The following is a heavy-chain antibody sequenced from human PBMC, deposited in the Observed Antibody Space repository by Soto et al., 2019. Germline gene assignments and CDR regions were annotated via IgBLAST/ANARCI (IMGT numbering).Heavy chain of an antibody. J-gene: IGHJ6*02. V-gene: IGHV1-18*01. CDR1: GYSFTRYV. D-gene: IGHD2-8*02. CDR3: GRCRTDSYAMDV. CDR2: ISPYNGRT. Sequence: HVHLGQSGAEVEKPAASVQFSCKASGYSFTRYVIAWVRQDAGQGPEWIGWISPYNGRTKYAENVKGRVVMTTEISTNTVYLELRRLTSDDTAMYYCGRCRTDSYAMDVWGQGTTVTVSS.